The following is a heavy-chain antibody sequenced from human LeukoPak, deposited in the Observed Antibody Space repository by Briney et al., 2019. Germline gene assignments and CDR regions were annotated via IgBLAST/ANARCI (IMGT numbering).Heavy chain of an antibody. D-gene: IGHD3-10*02. J-gene: IGHJ6*04. CDR3: AELGITMIGGV. V-gene: IGHV3-21*01. CDR2: ISSSSSYI. CDR1: GFTFSSYS. Sequence: PGGSLSLSCAASGFTFSSYSMNWVRQAQGRGLGWVSSISSSSSYIYYADSVKGRFTISRDNAKNSLYLQMNSLRAEDTAVYYCAELGITMIGGVWGKGTTVTISS.